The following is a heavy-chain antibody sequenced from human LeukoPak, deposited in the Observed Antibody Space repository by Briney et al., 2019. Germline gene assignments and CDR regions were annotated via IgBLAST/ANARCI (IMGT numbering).Heavy chain of an antibody. D-gene: IGHD5-18*01. CDR3: AKDRGYSYVHYYGMDV. CDR2: ISWNSGSI. Sequence: GGSLRLSCAASGFTFDDYAMHWVRQALGKGLEWVSGISWNSGSIGYADSVKGRFTISRDNAKNSLYLQMNGLRAEDTALYYCAKDRGYSYVHYYGMDVWGQGTTVTVSS. J-gene: IGHJ6*02. V-gene: IGHV3-9*01. CDR1: GFTFDDYA.